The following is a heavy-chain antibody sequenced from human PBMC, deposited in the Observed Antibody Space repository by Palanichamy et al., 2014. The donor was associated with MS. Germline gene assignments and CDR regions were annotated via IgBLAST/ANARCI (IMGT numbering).Heavy chain of an antibody. Sequence: QLQLQESGPGXVKLRRPCPSPALSLVAPSAVVVSTGAGSASPQGRGVEWIGSIYYSGSTYYNPSLKSRVTISVDTSKNQFFLKLSSVTAADTAVYYCARHHGCSGGSCYHWFDPWGQGTLVTVSS. V-gene: IGHV4-39*01. CDR3: ARHHGCSGGSCYHWFDP. CDR2: IYYSGST. J-gene: IGHJ5*02. D-gene: IGHD2-15*01. CDR1: VAPSAVVVST.